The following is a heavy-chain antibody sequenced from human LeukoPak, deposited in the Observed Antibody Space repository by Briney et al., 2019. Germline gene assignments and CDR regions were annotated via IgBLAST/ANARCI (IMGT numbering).Heavy chain of an antibody. Sequence: SQTLSLTCALSGDSVSSNSAAWNWLRQSPSTGLEWLGRTYYRSKSYNDYAVSVKSRITINPDTSKNQFSLQLNSVTPEDTAVYYCARDRGWGAVAGTYYYYYYGMDVWGQGTTVTVSS. CDR1: GDSVSSNSAA. V-gene: IGHV6-1*01. J-gene: IGHJ6*02. CDR3: ARDRGWGAVAGTYYYYYYGMDV. D-gene: IGHD6-19*01. CDR2: TYYRSKSYN.